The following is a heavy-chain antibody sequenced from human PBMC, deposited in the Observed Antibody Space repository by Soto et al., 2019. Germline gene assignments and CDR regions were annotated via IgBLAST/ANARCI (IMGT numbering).Heavy chain of an antibody. Sequence: QVQLVESGGGVVQPGRSLRLSCAASGFTFSSYGMHWVRQAPGKGLEWVAVISYDGSNKYYADSVKGRFTISRDNSKNTLYLQMNSLRAEDTAVYYCAKDRRGCSGGSYHTRYYYYYYMDVWGKGTTVTVSS. V-gene: IGHV3-30*18. CDR2: ISYDGSNK. D-gene: IGHD2-15*01. CDR1: GFTFSSYG. J-gene: IGHJ6*03. CDR3: AKDRRGCSGGSYHTRYYYYYYMDV.